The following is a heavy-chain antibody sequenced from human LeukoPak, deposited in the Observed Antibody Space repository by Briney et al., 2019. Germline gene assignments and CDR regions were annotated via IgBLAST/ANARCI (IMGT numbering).Heavy chain of an antibody. CDR2: TRYDGSNK. CDR3: AKAPRYFDWLLGSGFDY. V-gene: IGHV3-30*02. Sequence: PGGSLRLSCAASGFTFSSYGMHWVRQAPGKGLEWVAFTRYDGSNKYYADSVKGRFTISRDNSKNTLYLQMNSLRAEDTAVYYCAKAPRYFDWLLGSGFDYWGQGTLVTVSS. D-gene: IGHD3-9*01. J-gene: IGHJ4*02. CDR1: GFTFSSYG.